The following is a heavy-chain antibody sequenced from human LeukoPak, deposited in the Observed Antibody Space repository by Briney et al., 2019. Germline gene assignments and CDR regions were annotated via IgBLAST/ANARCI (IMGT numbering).Heavy chain of an antibody. V-gene: IGHV4-61*02. J-gene: IGHJ6*03. CDR3: ARGVVTDDYYMDV. CDR2: LYTNDNT. Sequence: PSQTLSLTCTVSGGSISSGRYYWTWIRQPAGKGLEWIGRLYTNDNTNYNPSLESRVSISVDTSKSQFSLQLTSVTAADTAVYFCARGVVTDDYYMDVWGKGSTVIVSS. CDR1: GGSISSGRYY. D-gene: IGHD2-21*02.